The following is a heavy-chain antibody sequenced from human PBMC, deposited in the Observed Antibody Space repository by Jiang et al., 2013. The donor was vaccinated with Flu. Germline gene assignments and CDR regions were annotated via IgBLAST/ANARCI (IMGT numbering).Heavy chain of an antibody. Sequence: GLVKPSQTLSLTCTVSGASISSGSYYWSWIRQPAGKGLEWIGRTYSSGSTNYNPSLKSRAAISLDTSKNQFSLKLYSVTAADTARYYCAREFSAENNWLDPWGQGTQVTVSS. CDR2: TYSSGST. V-gene: IGHV4-61*02. CDR1: GASISSGSYY. D-gene: IGHD1-26*01. CDR3: AREFSAENNWLDP. J-gene: IGHJ5*02.